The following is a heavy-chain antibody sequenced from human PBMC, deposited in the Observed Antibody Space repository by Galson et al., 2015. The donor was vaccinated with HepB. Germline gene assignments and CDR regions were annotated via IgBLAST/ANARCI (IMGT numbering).Heavy chain of an antibody. CDR3: AGYDILRAYYGMDV. CDR1: GFTVSSNY. CDR2: IYSGGST. D-gene: IGHD3-9*01. V-gene: IGHV3-53*01. J-gene: IGHJ6*02. Sequence: SLRLSCAASGFTVSSNYMSWVRQAPGRGLEWVSVIYSGGSTYYADSVKGRFTISRDNSKNTLYLQMNSLRAEDTAVYYCAGYDILRAYYGMDVWGQGTTVTVSS.